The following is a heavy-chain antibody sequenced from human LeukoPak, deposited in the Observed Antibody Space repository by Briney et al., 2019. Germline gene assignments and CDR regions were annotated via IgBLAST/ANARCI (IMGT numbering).Heavy chain of an antibody. CDR2: ISSGSSYI. D-gene: IGHD1-7*01. CDR1: GFTFSSSS. Sequence: GGSLRLSCAASGFTFSSSSTNWVRQAPGKGLEWVSSISSGSSYIYYADPLKGRFTVSRDNAKNSLYLQMNSLRAEDTAVYYCASERYNWNYAFDYWGQGILVTVSS. CDR3: ASERYNWNYAFDY. V-gene: IGHV3-21*01. J-gene: IGHJ4*02.